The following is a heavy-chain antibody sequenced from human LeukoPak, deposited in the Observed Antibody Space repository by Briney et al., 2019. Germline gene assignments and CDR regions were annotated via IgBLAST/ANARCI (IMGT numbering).Heavy chain of an antibody. CDR1: GGTFSSYA. D-gene: IGHD2-2*01. Sequence: PVKVSCTASGGTFSSYAIGWVRQAPGQGLEWMGRIIPIFGTANYAQKFQGRVTITTDESTSTAYMELSSLRSEDTAVYYCARDLVGVVVPAAMENDAFDIWGQGTMVTASS. V-gene: IGHV1-69*05. CDR3: ARDLVGVVVPAAMENDAFDI. CDR2: IIPIFGTA. J-gene: IGHJ3*02.